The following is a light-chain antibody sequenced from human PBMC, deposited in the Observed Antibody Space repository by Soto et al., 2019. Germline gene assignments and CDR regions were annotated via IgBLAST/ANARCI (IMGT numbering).Light chain of an antibody. J-gene: IGLJ3*02. CDR3: QTWGTGIPWV. CDR1: SGHSSYA. V-gene: IGLV4-69*01. Sequence: QSVLTQSPSASASLGASVTLTCTLSSGHSSYAIAWHQQQPEKGPRYLMKLNSDGSHSKGDWIPDRFSGSSSGAERYLTISSLQSEDEADYYCQTWGTGIPWVFGGGTKLTVL. CDR2: LNSDGSH.